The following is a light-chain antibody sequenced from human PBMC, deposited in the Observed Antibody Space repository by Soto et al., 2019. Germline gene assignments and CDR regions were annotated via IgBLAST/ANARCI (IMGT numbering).Light chain of an antibody. CDR2: GAS. V-gene: IGKV3-20*01. CDR3: QQYGSSRWT. J-gene: IGKJ1*01. CDR1: QTIYSN. Sequence: EIVMTQSPATLSVSPGERATLSCRAGQTIYSNVAWYQQRPGQAPRLLLYGASSRATGIPDRFDGGGSGTDFALTISRLEPEDFAVYYCQQYGSSRWTFGQGTKVDIK.